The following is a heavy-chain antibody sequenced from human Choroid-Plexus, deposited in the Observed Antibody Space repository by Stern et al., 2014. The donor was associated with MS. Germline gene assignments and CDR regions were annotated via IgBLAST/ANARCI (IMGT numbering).Heavy chain of an antibody. CDR2: VSYDGSNK. CDR1: GFTFGSCA. Sequence: VQLVESGGGVVQPGRPLRLSCEASGFTFGSCAMHWVRQAPGKGLEWVAGVSYDGSNKYYAGSVKGRFTISRDNSQNTLYMQMNSLRPEDTAVYYCAKDRQYLTYFFDHWGQGSLVTVSS. D-gene: IGHD2/OR15-2a*01. CDR3: AKDRQYLTYFFDH. J-gene: IGHJ5*02. V-gene: IGHV3-30*18.